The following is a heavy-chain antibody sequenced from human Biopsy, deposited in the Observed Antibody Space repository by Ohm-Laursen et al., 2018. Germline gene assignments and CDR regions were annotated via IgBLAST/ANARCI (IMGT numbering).Heavy chain of an antibody. V-gene: IGHV4-61*01. Sequence: PSETLSLTCTVSGDSVSSSSFYWTWIRQPPGQGLEYIGYIYDRGSTANYNPSLESRVTMSVDMPKNQFSLKLSSVTAADTAIYYCARGMRSSGWPYFDSWGQGTLVTVSS. CDR1: GDSVSSSSFY. CDR3: ARGMRSSGWPYFDS. D-gene: IGHD6-19*01. CDR2: IYDRGSTA. J-gene: IGHJ4*02.